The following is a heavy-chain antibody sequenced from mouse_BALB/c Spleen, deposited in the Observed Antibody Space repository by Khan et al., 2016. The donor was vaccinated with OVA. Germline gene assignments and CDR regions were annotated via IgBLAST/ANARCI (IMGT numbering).Heavy chain of an antibody. Sequence: IQLVQSGPELVRPGASVKISCKASGYSFTGYFTNWVMQSHGKSLEWIGRINPHIGETFYNQKFKDKATLTVDESSNTAHMELRSLASEDSAVYYCTRIYRSDFDYWGQGTTLTVSS. V-gene: IGHV1-20*02. J-gene: IGHJ2*01. D-gene: IGHD1-1*01. CDR1: GYSFTGYF. CDR3: TRIYRSDFDY. CDR2: INPHIGET.